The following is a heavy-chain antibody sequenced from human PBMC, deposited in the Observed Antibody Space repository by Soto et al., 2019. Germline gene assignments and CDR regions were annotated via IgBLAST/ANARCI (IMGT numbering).Heavy chain of an antibody. J-gene: IGHJ6*02. CDR1: GGSFSTHI. CDR3: ARVEYEGMDA. D-gene: IGHD3-3*01. Sequence: QVQLVQSGAEVKKPRSAVNVSCKTSGGSFSTHIIHWVRQAPGQGLEWMGRIIPVVGIPKNAQKFQGRLMITADKSTSTVFMELSSLKSEDTAIYYSARVEYEGMDAWGQGTAVSVPS. CDR2: IIPVVGIP. V-gene: IGHV1-69*02.